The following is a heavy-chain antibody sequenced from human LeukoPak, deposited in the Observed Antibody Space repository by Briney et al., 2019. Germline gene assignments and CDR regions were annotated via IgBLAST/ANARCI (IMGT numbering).Heavy chain of an antibody. D-gene: IGHD4-23*01. J-gene: IGHJ3*02. CDR3: AVGAVVTTMPEAFDI. Sequence: ASVKVSCKASGYTFTGYYMHWVRQAPGQGLEWMGWINPNSGGTNYAQKFQGRVTMTRDTSISTAYMELSRLRSDDTAVYYCAVGAVVTTMPEAFDIWGQGTMVTVSS. CDR1: GYTFTGYY. V-gene: IGHV1-2*02. CDR2: INPNSGGT.